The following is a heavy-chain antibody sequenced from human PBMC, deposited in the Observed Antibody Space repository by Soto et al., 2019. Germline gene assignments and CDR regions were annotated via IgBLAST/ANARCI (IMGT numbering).Heavy chain of an antibody. CDR1: GGTFNNYP. V-gene: IGHV1-69*13. CDR3: ARGRGYSGDDHYYYFDMDV. D-gene: IGHD5-12*01. Sequence: EASVKVSCKASGGTFNNYPITWVRQAPGEGLEWMGGSIPIFGTANYGQKFQGRVTISVDESTSTAYMELSSLRSEDTAVYYCARGRGYSGDDHYYYFDMDVWGQGTTVTVSS. CDR2: SIPIFGTA. J-gene: IGHJ6*02.